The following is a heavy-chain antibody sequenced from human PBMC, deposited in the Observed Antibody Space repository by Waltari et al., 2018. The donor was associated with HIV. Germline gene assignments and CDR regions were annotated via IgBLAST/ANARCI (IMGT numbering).Heavy chain of an antibody. CDR2: ISGYNGNT. Sequence: VQLVQSGAEMRKPGASVKVSCRGPGYTFSANTFRWVRQAPGQGLEWMGWISGYNGNTNYAQKFQGRVNMTTDTSTSTAHMELRSLRSDDTAVYYCARGVSIVRGVMIRGHMDVWGQGTTVTVSS. V-gene: IGHV1-18*01. CDR3: ARGVSIVRGVMIRGHMDV. D-gene: IGHD3-10*01. J-gene: IGHJ6*02. CDR1: GYTFSANT.